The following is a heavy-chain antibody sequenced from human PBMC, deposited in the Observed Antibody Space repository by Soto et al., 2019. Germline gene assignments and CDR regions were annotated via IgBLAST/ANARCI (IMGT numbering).Heavy chain of an antibody. V-gene: IGHV1-69*10. J-gene: IGHJ6*03. CDR1: GYTFTGYY. D-gene: IGHD3-9*01. CDR3: ARGFYDILTGYSSYYYYYYMDV. Sequence: ASVKVSCKASGYTFTGYYMHWVRQAPGQGLEWMGWIIPILGIANYAQKFQGRVTITADKSTSTAYMELRSLRSDDTAVYYCARGFYDILTGYSSYYYYYYMDVWGKGTTVTVSS. CDR2: IIPILGIA.